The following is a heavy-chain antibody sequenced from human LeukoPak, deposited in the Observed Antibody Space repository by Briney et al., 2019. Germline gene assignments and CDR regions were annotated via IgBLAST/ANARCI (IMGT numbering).Heavy chain of an antibody. CDR2: ISYDGSNK. V-gene: IGHV3-30-3*01. CDR3: ARSYYYDSSGYYDY. Sequence: GGSLRLSCAASGFTFSSYAMHWVRQAPGKGLEWVAVISYDGSNKYYADSVRGRFTISRDNSKNTLYLQMNSLRAEDTAVYYCARSYYYDSSGYYDYWGQGTLVTVSS. D-gene: IGHD3-22*01. CDR1: GFTFSSYA. J-gene: IGHJ4*02.